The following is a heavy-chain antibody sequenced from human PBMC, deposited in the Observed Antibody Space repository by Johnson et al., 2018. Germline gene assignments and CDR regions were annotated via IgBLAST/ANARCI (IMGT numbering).Heavy chain of an antibody. V-gene: IGHV3-30*18. CDR1: GFTLSSYG. Sequence: QVQLVESGGGVVQPGRSLRLSCAASGFTLSSYGMHWVRQAPGKGLEWVAVISYDGSNKYYADSVKGRFTISRDNSRNTLDLQMNSLRTEDTAVYFCAKDQGSVWEAGAVDIWGQGTMGTVSS. D-gene: IGHD6-19*01. J-gene: IGHJ3*02. CDR2: ISYDGSNK. CDR3: AKDQGSVWEAGAVDI.